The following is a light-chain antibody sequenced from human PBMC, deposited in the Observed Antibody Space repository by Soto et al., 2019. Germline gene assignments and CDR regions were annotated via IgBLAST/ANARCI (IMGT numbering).Light chain of an antibody. CDR1: QSISSW. J-gene: IGKJ1*01. Sequence: DIQMTQSPSTLSASVGDRVIITCRASQSISSWLAWYQQKPGKAPNLLIYRASTLKSGIPSRFSGIGSGTEFTLTISSLQPDDFATYYCQQYDRASWTFGQGTKVEIK. CDR3: QQYDRASWT. CDR2: RAS. V-gene: IGKV1-5*03.